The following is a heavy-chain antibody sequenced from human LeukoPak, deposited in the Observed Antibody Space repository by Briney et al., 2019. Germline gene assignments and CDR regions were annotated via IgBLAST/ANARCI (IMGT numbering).Heavy chain of an antibody. CDR2: IYYSGNT. V-gene: IGHV4-39*07. Sequence: SETLSLTCTVSGVSISSSNSYWGWIRQPPGKGLEWIGSIYYSGNTYYNPSLKSRVTISVDTSKNQFSLKVSSVTAADTAVYYCARAYCGGGSCYHSRGWFDPWGQGTLVTVSS. CDR3: ARAYCGGGSCYHSRGWFDP. CDR1: GVSISSSNSY. D-gene: IGHD2-15*01. J-gene: IGHJ5*02.